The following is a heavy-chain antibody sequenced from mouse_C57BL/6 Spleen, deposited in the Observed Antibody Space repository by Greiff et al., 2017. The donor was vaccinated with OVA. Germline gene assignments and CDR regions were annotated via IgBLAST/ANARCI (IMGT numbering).Heavy chain of an antibody. CDR2: INPYNGGT. J-gene: IGHJ4*01. CDR3: ARGELGRRDAMDY. CDR1: GYTFTDYY. D-gene: IGHD4-1*01. Sequence: VQLQQSGPVLVKPGASVKMSCKASGYTFTDYYMNWVKQSHGKSLEWIGVINPYNGGTSYNQKFKGKVTLTVDKSSSTAYMELNSLTSEDSAVYYCARGELGRRDAMDYWGQGTSVTVSS. V-gene: IGHV1-19*01.